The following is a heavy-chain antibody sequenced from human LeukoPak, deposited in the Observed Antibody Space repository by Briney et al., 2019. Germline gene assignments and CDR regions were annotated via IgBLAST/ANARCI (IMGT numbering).Heavy chain of an antibody. V-gene: IGHV3-23*01. J-gene: IGHJ6*02. D-gene: IGHD6-19*01. CDR3: AKCIAVAGTGRSYYYYGKDV. Sequence: GGSLRLSCAASGFSFGSYWLHWVRQAPGKGLVWVSAISGSGGSTCYADSVKGRFTISRDNSKNTLYLQMNSLRAEDTAVYYCAKCIAVAGTGRSYYYYGKDVWGQGTTVTVSS. CDR2: ISGSGGST. CDR1: GFSFGSYW.